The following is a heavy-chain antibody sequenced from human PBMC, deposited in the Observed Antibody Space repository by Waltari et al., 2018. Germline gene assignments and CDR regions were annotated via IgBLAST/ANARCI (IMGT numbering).Heavy chain of an antibody. Sequence: QVQLVQSGAEVKKPGASVKVACTASGYTFTSYDITGGRQATGQGLEWMGGFDPEDGETIYAQKFQGRVTMTEDTSTDTAYMELSSLRSEDTAVYYCATSLSSPLITIFGVVHYEGGMDVWGQGTTVTVSS. D-gene: IGHD3-3*01. CDR3: ATSLSSPLITIFGVVHYEGGMDV. V-gene: IGHV1-24*01. J-gene: IGHJ6*02. CDR2: FDPEDGET. CDR1: GYTFTSYD.